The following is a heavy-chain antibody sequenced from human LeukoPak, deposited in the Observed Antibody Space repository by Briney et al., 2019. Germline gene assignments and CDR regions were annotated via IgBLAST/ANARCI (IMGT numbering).Heavy chain of an antibody. CDR2: IYYSGST. J-gene: IGHJ4*02. D-gene: IGHD5/OR15-5a*01. V-gene: IGHV4-39*07. Sequence: PSETLSLTCTVSGGSISSSSYYWGWIRQPPGKGLEWFGSIYYSGSTYYNPSLKSRVTISVDASKNQFSLKLSSVTAADTAVYFCATLVSTRYYFDYWGQGTLVTVSS. CDR1: GGSISSSSYY. CDR3: ATLVSTRYYFDY.